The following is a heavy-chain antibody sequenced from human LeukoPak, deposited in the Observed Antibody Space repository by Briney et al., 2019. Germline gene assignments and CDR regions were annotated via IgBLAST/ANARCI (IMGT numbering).Heavy chain of an antibody. D-gene: IGHD2-21*02. J-gene: IGHJ4*02. Sequence: SETLSLTCTVSGGSISRYYWSWIRQPPGKGLEWIGYIYYSGSTNYNPSLKSRVTISVDTSKNQFSLKLSSVTAADTAVYYCARDQSSGDGIDYWGQGTLVTVSS. CDR2: IYYSGST. CDR1: GGSISRYY. CDR3: ARDQSSGDGIDY. V-gene: IGHV4-59*01.